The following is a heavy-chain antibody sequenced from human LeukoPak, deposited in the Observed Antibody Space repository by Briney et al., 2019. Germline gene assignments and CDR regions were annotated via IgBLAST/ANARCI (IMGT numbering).Heavy chain of an antibody. Sequence: GGSLRLSCAASGFIFSSYSMNWVRQAPGKGLEWVSSISSSSSYIYHADSVKGRFTISRDNAKNSLYLQMNSLRAEDTAVYYCARVGEQLVYYFDYWGQGTLVTVSS. CDR1: GFIFSSYS. CDR2: ISSSSSYI. CDR3: ARVGEQLVYYFDY. J-gene: IGHJ4*02. D-gene: IGHD6-6*01. V-gene: IGHV3-21*01.